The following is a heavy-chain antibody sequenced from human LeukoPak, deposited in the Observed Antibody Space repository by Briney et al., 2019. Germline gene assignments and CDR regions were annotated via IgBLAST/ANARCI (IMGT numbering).Heavy chain of an antibody. J-gene: IGHJ4*02. V-gene: IGHV1-46*01. CDR3: ARDDYYDSSGPIPAQGYYFDY. CDR2: INPSGGST. D-gene: IGHD3-22*01. Sequence: ASVKVSCKASGYTFTSYYMHWVRQAPGQGLEWMGIINPSGGSTSYAQKFQGRVTMTRDTSTSTVYMELSSLRSEDTAVYYCARDDYYDSSGPIPAQGYYFDYWGQGTLVTVS. CDR1: GYTFTSYY.